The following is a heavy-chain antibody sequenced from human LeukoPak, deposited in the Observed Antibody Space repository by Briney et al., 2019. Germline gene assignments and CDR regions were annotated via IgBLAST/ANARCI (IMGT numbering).Heavy chain of an antibody. D-gene: IGHD2-15*01. CDR3: ARDFVGVCSGGSCYLDAFDI. V-gene: IGHV1-18*01. CDR2: ISAYNGNT. CDR1: GYTFTKYG. J-gene: IGHJ3*02. Sequence: ASVKVSCKASGYTFTKYGVSWVRQAPGQGLEWMGWISAYNGNTNYAQKLQGRVTMTTDTSTSKAYMELRSLRSDDTAVYYCARDFVGVCSGGSCYLDAFDIWGQGTMVTVSS.